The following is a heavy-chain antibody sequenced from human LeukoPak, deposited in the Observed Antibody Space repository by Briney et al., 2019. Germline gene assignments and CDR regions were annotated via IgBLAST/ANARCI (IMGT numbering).Heavy chain of an antibody. CDR2: INHSGGT. J-gene: IGHJ3*02. CDR3: ARPLAGTFDI. Sequence: KPSETLSLTCAVYGGSFSGYRWTWIRQAPGKGLEWIGEINHSGGTNYNPSLKSRVTISIDTSKNQFSLRLSSVTAADTAVYYCARPLAGTFDIWGQGTRVTVSS. CDR1: GGSFSGYR. V-gene: IGHV4-34*01. D-gene: IGHD1-26*01.